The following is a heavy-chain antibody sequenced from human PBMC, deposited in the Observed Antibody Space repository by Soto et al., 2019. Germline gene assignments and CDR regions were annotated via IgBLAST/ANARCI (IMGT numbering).Heavy chain of an antibody. J-gene: IGHJ4*02. CDR3: ARVPYYCERNGEIYYCDR. CDR2: INGGGDTT. D-gene: IGHD2-21*01. Sequence: GGTLTLTCAAYGVPFRNYWWHWVRQAPGKGLVWVAGINGGGDTTKYAASVRGRFTVSGDNAKNPSYLQMTTLTADDTGLYYYARVPYYCERNGEIYYCDRWGQGSLVTGSS. CDR1: GVPFRNYW. V-gene: IGHV3-74*01.